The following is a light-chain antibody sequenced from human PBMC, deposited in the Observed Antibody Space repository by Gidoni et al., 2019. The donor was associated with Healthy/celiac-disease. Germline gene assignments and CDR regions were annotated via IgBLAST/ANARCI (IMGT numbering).Light chain of an antibody. Sequence: DIQMTQSTSSLSESVGDRVTITCRASQSISSYLNWYQQKPGKAPKLLIYAASSLQSGVPSRFSGSGSGTDFSLTSRSLQPEDFSTYYCQQSYSTPPWTVGQGTKVEIK. CDR2: AAS. CDR1: QSISSY. V-gene: IGKV1-39*01. J-gene: IGKJ1*01. CDR3: QQSYSTPPWT.